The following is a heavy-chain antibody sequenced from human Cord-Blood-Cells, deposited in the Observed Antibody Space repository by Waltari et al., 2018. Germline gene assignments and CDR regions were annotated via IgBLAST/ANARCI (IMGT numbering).Heavy chain of an antibody. CDR3: ASSPGLYYFDY. Sequence: EVQLVESGGGLVQPGGSLRLSCAASGFTFSSYWMSWVRQAPGKGLEWVANIKQVGSEKYYVDSVKGRFTISRDNAKNSLYLQMNSLRAEDTAVYYCASSPGLYYFDYWGQGTLVTVSS. V-gene: IGHV3-7*01. CDR1: GFTFSSYW. CDR2: IKQVGSEK. J-gene: IGHJ4*02.